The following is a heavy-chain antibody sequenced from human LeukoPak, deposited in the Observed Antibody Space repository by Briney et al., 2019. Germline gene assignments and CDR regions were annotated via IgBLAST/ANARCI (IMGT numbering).Heavy chain of an antibody. J-gene: IGHJ4*02. V-gene: IGHV3-23*01. D-gene: IGHD2-15*01. CDR2: ISGSGGST. CDR3: AKAPYINMAQVASEY. CDR1: GFTFSSYA. Sequence: NPGGSLRLSCAASGFTFSSYAMSWVRQAPGKGLEWVSAISGSGGSTYYADSVKGRFTISRDNSKNTLYLQKNSLRAEDTAVYYCAKAPYINMAQVASEYWGQGTLVTVSS.